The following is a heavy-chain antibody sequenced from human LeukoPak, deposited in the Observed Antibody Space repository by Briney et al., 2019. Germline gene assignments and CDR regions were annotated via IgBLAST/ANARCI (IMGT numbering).Heavy chain of an antibody. CDR1: GFTFSYAW. V-gene: IGHV3-11*06. CDR3: ARGNWFVDY. CDR2: ISISSTYL. J-gene: IGHJ4*02. D-gene: IGHD1-20*01. Sequence: GGSLRLSCAASGFTFSYAWMSWVRQAPGKGLEWLSYISISSTYLHYADSVKGRFTISRDNAKKSLFLQMNSLRADDTAVYYCARGNWFVDYWGQGTLVTVSS.